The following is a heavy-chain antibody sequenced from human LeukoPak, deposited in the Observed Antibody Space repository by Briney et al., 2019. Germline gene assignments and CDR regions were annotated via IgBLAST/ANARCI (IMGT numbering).Heavy chain of an antibody. CDR1: GFTFTKCA. J-gene: IGHJ4*02. Sequence: GGSLRLSCVASGFTFTKCAMSWIRQAPGKGLEWVAIITATGDTAYYADSVKGRLTISRDNSRNTVYMQMDSLRAEDTAIYYCAGDRNSDWYSPLDYWGQGSQVTVSP. CDR3: AGDRNSDWYSPLDY. V-gene: IGHV3-23*01. D-gene: IGHD6-19*01. CDR2: ITATGDTA.